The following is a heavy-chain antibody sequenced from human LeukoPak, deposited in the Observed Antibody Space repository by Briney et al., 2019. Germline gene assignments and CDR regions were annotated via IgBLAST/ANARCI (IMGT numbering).Heavy chain of an antibody. CDR1: GFSFTNTW. CDR2: VKSKADDGTT. J-gene: IGHJ3*02. Sequence: PGGSLRLSCEASGFSFTNTWMSWVRQAPGKGLEWVGRVKSKADDGTTDYAAPVQGRFTISRDDSKNTVSLQMNSLKTEDTAVYYCATEGGSGSYYGDDAFDMWGQGTMVTVSS. CDR3: ATEGGSGSYYGDDAFDM. V-gene: IGHV3-15*01. D-gene: IGHD3-10*01.